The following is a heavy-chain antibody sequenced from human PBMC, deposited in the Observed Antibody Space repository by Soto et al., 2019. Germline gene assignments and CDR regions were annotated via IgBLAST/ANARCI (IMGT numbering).Heavy chain of an antibody. J-gene: IGHJ6*02. CDR1: GGTFSSYA. D-gene: IGHD3-10*01. Sequence: SVKVSCKASGGTFSSYAISWVRQAPGQGLEWMGGIIPIFGTANYAQKFQGRVTMTEDTSTDTAYMQLSSLRSEDTAVYYCATAGGLWFGELLSGYYYGMDVWGQGTTVTVSS. CDR3: ATAGGLWFGELLSGYYYGMDV. CDR2: IIPIFGTA. V-gene: IGHV1-69*06.